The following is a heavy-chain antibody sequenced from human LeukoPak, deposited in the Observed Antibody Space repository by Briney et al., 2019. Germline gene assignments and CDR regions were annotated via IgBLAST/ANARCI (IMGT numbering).Heavy chain of an antibody. CDR2: IFASGST. J-gene: IGHJ3*02. CDR1: GGSISSYY. D-gene: IGHD3-22*01. CDR3: ARDQYYYDSSGYSVGAFDI. V-gene: IGHV4-4*08. Sequence: PSETLSLTCTVSGGSISSYYWSWIRQPPGKGLEWIGYIFASGSTNYNPSLKSRVTISVDTSKSQFSLRLSSVTAADTAVYYCARDQYYYDSSGYSVGAFDIWGQGTMVTVSS.